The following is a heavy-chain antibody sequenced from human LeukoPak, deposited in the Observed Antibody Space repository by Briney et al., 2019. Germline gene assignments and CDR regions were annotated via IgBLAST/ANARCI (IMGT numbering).Heavy chain of an antibody. CDR3: ARRPHYDFWSGYPEAFDI. CDR2: IYYSGST. Sequence: SETLSLTCTVSGGSISSSSYYWGWIRQPPGKGLEWIGSIYYSGSTYYNPSLKSRVTISVDTSKNQFSLKLSSVTAADTAVYYCARRPHYDFWSGYPEAFDIWGQGTMVTVSS. CDR1: GGSISSSSYY. J-gene: IGHJ3*02. D-gene: IGHD3-3*01. V-gene: IGHV4-39*01.